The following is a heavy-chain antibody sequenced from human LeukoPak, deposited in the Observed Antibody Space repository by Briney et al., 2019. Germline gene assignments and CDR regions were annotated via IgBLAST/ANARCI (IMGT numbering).Heavy chain of an antibody. J-gene: IGHJ3*02. D-gene: IGHD2-21*02. Sequence: PRESLKISCKGSGYSFTTYWIGWVRQMPGKGLEWMGIIFPADSDTRYSPSFQGQVTVSADKSITTAYLQWSSLKASDTAMYYCARWVTADRGKKDAFDIWGQGTMVTVSS. V-gene: IGHV5-51*01. CDR3: ARWVTADRGKKDAFDI. CDR1: GYSFTTYW. CDR2: IFPADSDT.